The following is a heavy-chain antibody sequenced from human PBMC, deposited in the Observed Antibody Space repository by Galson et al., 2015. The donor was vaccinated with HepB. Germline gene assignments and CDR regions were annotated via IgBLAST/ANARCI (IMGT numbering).Heavy chain of an antibody. D-gene: IGHD1-7*01. J-gene: IGHJ3*02. CDR3: ARPPLTGTTFNAFDI. CDR2: IDPSDSYT. CDR1: GYSFTSYW. Sequence: QSGAEVKKPGEPLRISCKGSGYSFTSYWISWVRQMPGKGLEWMGRIDPSDSYTNYSPSFQGHVTISADKSISTAYLQWSSLKASDTAMYYCARPPLTGTTFNAFDIWGQGTMVTVSS. V-gene: IGHV5-10-1*01.